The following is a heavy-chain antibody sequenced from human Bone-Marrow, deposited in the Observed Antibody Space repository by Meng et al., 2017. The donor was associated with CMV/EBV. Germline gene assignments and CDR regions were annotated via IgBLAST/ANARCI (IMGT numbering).Heavy chain of an antibody. D-gene: IGHD3-10*01. J-gene: IGHJ4*02. Sequence: GGSLRLSCAASGFNFNFYAMSWVRQAPGKGLQWVSGINGGGGGTYYIDSVKGRFAISRDNSKNMLYLQMNSLRAEDTAVYYCARDSGGVIVWTPEYYFDYWGQGTLVTVSS. CDR3: ARDSGGVIVWTPEYYFDY. CDR1: GFNFNFYA. V-gene: IGHV3-23*01. CDR2: INGGGGGT.